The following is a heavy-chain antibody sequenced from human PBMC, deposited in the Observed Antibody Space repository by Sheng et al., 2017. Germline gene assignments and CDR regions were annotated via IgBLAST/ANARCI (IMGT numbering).Heavy chain of an antibody. Sequence: QVQLVQSGAEVKKPGSSVKVSCKASGGTFSSYAISWVRQAPGQGLEWMGGIIPIFGTANYAQKFQGRVTITTDESTSTAYMELSSLRSEDTAVYYCAREVPYCGGDCYSNVDAFDIWGQGTMVTVSS. J-gene: IGHJ3*02. CDR1: GGTFSSYA. V-gene: IGHV1-69*05. D-gene: IGHD2-21*01. CDR2: IIPIFGTA. CDR3: AREVPYCGGDCYSNVDAFDI.